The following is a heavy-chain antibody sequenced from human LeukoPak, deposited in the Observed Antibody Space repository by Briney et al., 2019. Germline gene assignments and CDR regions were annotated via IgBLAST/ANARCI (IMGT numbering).Heavy chain of an antibody. CDR1: GGTFSSYA. D-gene: IGHD3-22*01. CDR3: ANAGRITMIVVVHW. J-gene: IGHJ4*02. CDR2: IIPIFGTA. V-gene: IGHV1-69*05. Sequence: SVKVSCKASGGTFSSYAISWVRQAPGQGLEWMGRIIPIFGTANYAQKFQGRVTITTDESTSTAYMELSSLRSEDTAVYYCANAGRITMIVVVHWWGQGTLVTVSS.